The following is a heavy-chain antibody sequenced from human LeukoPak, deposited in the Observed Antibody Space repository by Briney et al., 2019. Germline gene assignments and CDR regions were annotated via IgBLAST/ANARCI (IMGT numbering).Heavy chain of an antibody. CDR2: ISGSGGST. V-gene: IGHV3-23*01. D-gene: IGHD3-3*01. CDR3: AKRPKITIFGVAGNWFDP. J-gene: IGHJ5*02. CDR1: GFTFSRFW. Sequence: GGSLRLSCAASGFTFSRFWMSWVRQAPGKGLEWVSAISGSGGSTYYADSVKGRFTISRDNSKNTLYLQMNSLRAEDTAVYYCAKRPKITIFGVAGNWFDPWGPGTLVTVSS.